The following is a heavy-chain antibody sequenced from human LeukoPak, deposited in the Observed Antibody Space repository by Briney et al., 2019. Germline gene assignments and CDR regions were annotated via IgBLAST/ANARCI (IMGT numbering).Heavy chain of an antibody. Sequence: PGGSLRLSCAASGFTFSSYAMNWVRQAPGKGLEWVSYISSSSSTIYYADSVKGRFTISRDNAKNSLYLQMNSLRAEDTAVYYCARDLRPPEFDPWGQGTLVTVSS. CDR3: ARDLRPPEFDP. CDR2: ISSSSSTI. CDR1: GFTFSSYA. J-gene: IGHJ5*02. V-gene: IGHV3-48*04.